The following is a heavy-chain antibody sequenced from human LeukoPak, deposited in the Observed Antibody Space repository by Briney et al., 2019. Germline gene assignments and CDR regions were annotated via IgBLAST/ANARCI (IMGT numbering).Heavy chain of an antibody. CDR2: IRYDASNK. V-gene: IGHV3-30*02. CDR1: EVTFSNYG. CDR3: ARLREIPVFGVVTKSTSYFDY. J-gene: IGHJ4*02. Sequence: GGSLRLSCAASEVTFSNYGMHWVRQAPGRGLEWMAFIRYDASNKYYADSVRGRFTISRDNSKNTLYLQMNSLRAEDTAVYYCARLREIPVFGVVTKSTSYFDYWGQGTLVTVSS. D-gene: IGHD3-3*01.